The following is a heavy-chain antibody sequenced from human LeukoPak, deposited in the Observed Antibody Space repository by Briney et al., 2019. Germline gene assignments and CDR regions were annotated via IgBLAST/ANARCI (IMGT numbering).Heavy chain of an antibody. V-gene: IGHV4-39*01. D-gene: IGHD3-22*01. Sequence: QASETLSLTCTVSGGSISSSSYYWGWIRQPPGKGLEWIGSIYYSGSTYYNPSLKSRVTISVDTSKNQFSLKLSSVTAADTAVYYCARVAHDSSGYNLLGYYYMDVWGKGTTVTISS. CDR1: GGSISSSSYY. CDR3: ARVAHDSSGYNLLGYYYMDV. J-gene: IGHJ6*03. CDR2: IYYSGST.